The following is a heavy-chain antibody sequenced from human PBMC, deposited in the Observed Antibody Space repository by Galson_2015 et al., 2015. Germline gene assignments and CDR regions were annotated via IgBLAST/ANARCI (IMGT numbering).Heavy chain of an antibody. CDR1: GFTFSSYA. D-gene: IGHD3-10*01. V-gene: IGHV3-23*01. CDR2: ISGSGGST. CDR3: AKGEWFGELRGWFDP. J-gene: IGHJ5*02. Sequence: LRLSCAASGFTFSSYAMSWVRQAPGKGLEWVSAISGSGGSTYYADSVKGRFTISRDNSKNTLYLQMNSLRAEDTAVYYCAKGEWFGELRGWFDPWGQGTLVTVSS.